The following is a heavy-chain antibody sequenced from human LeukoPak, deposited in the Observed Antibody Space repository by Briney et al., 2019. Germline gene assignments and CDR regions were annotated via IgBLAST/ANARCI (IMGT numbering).Heavy chain of an antibody. CDR3: ARADTAMVIVSPGPYYYYYMDV. J-gene: IGHJ6*03. CDR1: GFTFSSYR. V-gene: IGHV3-30*03. CDR2: TSYDGSTK. D-gene: IGHD5-18*01. Sequence: PGGSLRLSCAASGFTFSSYRMHWVRQAPGKGLEWVAFTSYDGSTKYNADSVKGRFTISRDNSKNTLYLQMNSLRADDTAVYYCARADTAMVIVSPGPYYYYYMDVWGKGTTVTISS.